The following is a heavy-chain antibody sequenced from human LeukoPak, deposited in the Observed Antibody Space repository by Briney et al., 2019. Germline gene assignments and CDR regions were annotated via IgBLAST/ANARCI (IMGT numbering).Heavy chain of an antibody. Sequence: XLKIXXXGSXYXXTSYWIGWGRQVPGKGLEWMGIIYPGDSDTRYSPSFQGQVTISADKSISTAYLQWSSLKASDTAMYYCARSHAGPAVDYWGQGTLVTVSS. J-gene: IGHJ4*02. V-gene: IGHV5-51*01. CDR3: ARSHAGPAVDY. CDR1: XYXXTSYW. D-gene: IGHD2-2*01. CDR2: IYPGDSDT.